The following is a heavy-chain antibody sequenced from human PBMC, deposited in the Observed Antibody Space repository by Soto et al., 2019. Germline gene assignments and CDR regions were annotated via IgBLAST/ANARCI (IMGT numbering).Heavy chain of an antibody. V-gene: IGHV3-21*06. CDR1: GSTFSRYG. CDR3: ARDPSDVRGGNWVDS. Sequence: VGSLRLSCAASGSTFSRYGMNWLRQAPGKGLEWVASISSSTSYVYYADSVKGRFSTPRDNAKNILYLEMSALRTEETAVYYCARDPSDVRGGNWVDSWGHVTLVTVSS. J-gene: IGHJ5*01. CDR2: ISSSTSYV.